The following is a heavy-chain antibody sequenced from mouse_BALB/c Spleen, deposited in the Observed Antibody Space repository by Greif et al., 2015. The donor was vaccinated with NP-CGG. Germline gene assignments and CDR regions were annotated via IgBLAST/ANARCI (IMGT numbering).Heavy chain of an antibody. J-gene: IGHJ4*01. CDR1: GYTFTSYY. CDR2: IYPGNVNT. V-gene: IGHV1S56*01. D-gene: IGHD2-4*01. Sequence: QVQLQQSGPELVKPGASVRISCKASGYTFTSYYIHWVKQRPGQGLEWIGWIYPGNVNTKYNEKFKGKATLTADKSSSTAYMQLSSLTSEDSAVYFCARDGYYDYDGYAMDYWGQGTSVTVSS. CDR3: ARDGYYDYDGYAMDY.